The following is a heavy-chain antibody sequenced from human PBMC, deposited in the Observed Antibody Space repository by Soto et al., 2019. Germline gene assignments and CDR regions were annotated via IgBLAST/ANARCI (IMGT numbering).Heavy chain of an antibody. V-gene: IGHV1-46*01. CDR3: ATTIFGVYWFDP. CDR1: GYTFTSYY. CDR2: INPSGGST. D-gene: IGHD3-3*01. J-gene: IGHJ5*02. Sequence: GASVKVSCKASGYTFTSYYMHCVRQAPGQGLEWMGIINPSGGSTSYAQKFQGRVTMTRDTSTSTVYMELSSLRSEDTAVYYCATTIFGVYWFDPWGQGTLVTVSS.